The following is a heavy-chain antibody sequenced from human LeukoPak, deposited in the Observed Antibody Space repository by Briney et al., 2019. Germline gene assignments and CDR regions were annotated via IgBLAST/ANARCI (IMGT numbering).Heavy chain of an antibody. CDR1: GYTFTGYY. Sequence: ASVKVSCKASGYTFTGYYMHWVRQAPGQGLEWMGWINPNSGGTNYAQKFQGRVTMTRNTSISTAYMELSSLRSEDTAVYYCARGRGILGYCSSTSCYTDYWGQGTLVTVSS. J-gene: IGHJ4*02. V-gene: IGHV1-2*02. D-gene: IGHD2-2*02. CDR3: ARGRGILGYCSSTSCYTDY. CDR2: INPNSGGT.